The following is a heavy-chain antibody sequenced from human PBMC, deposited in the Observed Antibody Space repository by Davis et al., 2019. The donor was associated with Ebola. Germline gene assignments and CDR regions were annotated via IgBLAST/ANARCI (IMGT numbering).Heavy chain of an antibody. Sequence: SETLSLTCTVSGGSISTYYWSWIRQPPGKGLEWIGYIYYSGSTNRNPSLKSRVTISIDTSKNQFSLKLSSVTAADTAVYYCARGKGYTSFGPNQYSYYYGMDVWGQGTTVTVSS. V-gene: IGHV4-59*01. J-gene: IGHJ6*02. CDR2: IYYSGST. CDR3: ARGKGYTSFGPNQYSYYYGMDV. D-gene: IGHD5-24*01. CDR1: GGSISTYY.